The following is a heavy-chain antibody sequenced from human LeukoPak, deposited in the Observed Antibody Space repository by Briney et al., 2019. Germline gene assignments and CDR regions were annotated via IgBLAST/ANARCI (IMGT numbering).Heavy chain of an antibody. V-gene: IGHV4-34*01. CDR1: GGSFTNYY. Sequence: PSETLSLTCALYGGSFTNYYWSWIRHSPGKGLEWIGEINDRVTINYNPSLMSRVTISVDKSKNQFPLKLSSVTAADTAVYCCARRWNYGRNYYIDVWGKGATVSVS. D-gene: IGHD1-7*01. CDR2: INDRVTI. CDR3: ARRWNYGRNYYIDV. J-gene: IGHJ6*03.